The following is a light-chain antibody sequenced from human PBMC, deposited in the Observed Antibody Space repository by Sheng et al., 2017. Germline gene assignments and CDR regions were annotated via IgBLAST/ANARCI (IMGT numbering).Light chain of an antibody. CDR1: SSNIGNNY. V-gene: IGLV1-51*01. CDR2: HNN. Sequence: QSVLTQPPSVSAAPGQKVTISCSGSSSNIGNNYVSWYQQFPGTAPKLLIYHNNKRPSGIPDRFSGSKSGASATLGINGLQTGDEADYYCETWDSSLSAEVFGGGTKLTVL. J-gene: IGLJ3*02. CDR3: ETWDSSLSAEV.